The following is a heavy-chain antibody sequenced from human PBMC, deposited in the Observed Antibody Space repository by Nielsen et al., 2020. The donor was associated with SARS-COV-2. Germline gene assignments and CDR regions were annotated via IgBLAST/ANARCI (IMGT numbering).Heavy chain of an antibody. V-gene: IGHV4-34*01. Sequence: SEPLSLTCAVYGGSFSGYYWSWIRQLPGKGMEWIGEINHSGTTNYNPSPKSRVTISVDTSKNQFSLKLSSVTAADTAVYYCARFSPPLLRFLEWPGGRGFDPWGQGTLVTVSS. D-gene: IGHD3-3*01. CDR3: ARFSPPLLRFLEWPGGRGFDP. CDR2: INHSGTT. J-gene: IGHJ5*02. CDR1: GGSFSGYY.